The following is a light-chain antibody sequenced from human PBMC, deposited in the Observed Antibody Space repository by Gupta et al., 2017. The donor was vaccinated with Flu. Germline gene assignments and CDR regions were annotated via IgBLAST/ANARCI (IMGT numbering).Light chain of an antibody. CDR1: ALPKKY. J-gene: IGLJ3*02. CDR3: YSTDSTGNHGV. V-gene: IGLV3-10*01. Sequence: GQTARITCSGDALPKKYAYWFQQKSGQAPGLVSYEDIKRPSGIPERFSGSSSGTVANLTISGAQVEDEGDYDCYSTDSTGNHGVFGGGTKLT. CDR2: EDI.